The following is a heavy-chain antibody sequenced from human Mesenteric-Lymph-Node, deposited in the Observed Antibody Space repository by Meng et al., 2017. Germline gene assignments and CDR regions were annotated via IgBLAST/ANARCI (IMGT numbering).Heavy chain of an antibody. D-gene: IGHD3-22*01. V-gene: IGHV3-48*03. Sequence: GESLKISCAASGFTFSSYEMNWVRQAPGKGLEWVSYISDSGSTIYYADSVKGRFTISRDNAKNTLYLQMNSLRAEDTAVYYCARGGVYYDSSGYYYWYFDLWGRGTLVTVSS. CDR2: ISDSGSTI. CDR3: ARGGVYYDSSGYYYWYFDL. J-gene: IGHJ2*01. CDR1: GFTFSSYE.